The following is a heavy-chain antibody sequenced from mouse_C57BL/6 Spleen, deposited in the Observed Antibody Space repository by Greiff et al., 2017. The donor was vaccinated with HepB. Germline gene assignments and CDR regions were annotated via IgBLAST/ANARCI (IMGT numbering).Heavy chain of an antibody. D-gene: IGHD2-5*01. J-gene: IGHJ1*03. CDR3: ERWSNYGYFDG. CDR2: IYPNYGTT. CDR1: GYSFTDYN. Sequence: LVESGPELVKPGASVKISCKASGYSFTDYNMNWVKQSNGKSLEWIGVIYPNYGTTSYNQKFKGKATLTVDQSSSTAYMQLNSLTSADSAVYYCERWSNYGYFDGWGTGTTVTVSS. V-gene: IGHV1-39*01.